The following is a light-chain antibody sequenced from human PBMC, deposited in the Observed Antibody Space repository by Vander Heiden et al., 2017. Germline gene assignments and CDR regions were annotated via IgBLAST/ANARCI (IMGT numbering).Light chain of an antibody. V-gene: IGKV1-39*01. Sequence: DIQMTQSPSSLSASVGDRVTITCRASQSISSYLNWYQQKPGKAPKLLIYAASSLQSGVPSRFSGSGSGTDLTLTISSLQPEDFATYYCQQSYSTLFTFGHGTKVDIK. CDR2: AAS. J-gene: IGKJ3*01. CDR3: QQSYSTLFT. CDR1: QSISSY.